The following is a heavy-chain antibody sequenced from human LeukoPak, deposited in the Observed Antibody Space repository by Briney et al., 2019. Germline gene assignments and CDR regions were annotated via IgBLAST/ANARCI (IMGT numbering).Heavy chain of an antibody. D-gene: IGHD2-2*01. CDR1: GFTFSSYG. CDR3: AKDLGDIVVVPAAKGFDY. CDR2: IRYDGSNK. Sequence: GGSLRLSCAASGFTFSSYGMHWVRQAPGKGLEWVAFIRYDGSNKYYADSVKGRFTISRDNSKNTLYLQMNSLRAEDTAVYYCAKDLGDIVVVPAAKGFDYWGQGTLVTVSS. V-gene: IGHV3-30*02. J-gene: IGHJ4*02.